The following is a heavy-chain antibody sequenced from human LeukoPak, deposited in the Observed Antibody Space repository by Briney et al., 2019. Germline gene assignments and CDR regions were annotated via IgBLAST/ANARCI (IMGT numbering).Heavy chain of an antibody. V-gene: IGHV3-21*04. CDR1: GFTFSGST. CDR2: ISTSSSYI. Sequence: GGSLRLSCAASGFTFSGSTMNWVRQAPGKGLEWVSFISTSSSYIYYADSVRGRFTISRDNAKNSLYLQMNSLRAEDTAVYYCARERQLERLAFGKEGSAFDYWGQGTLVTVSS. J-gene: IGHJ4*02. D-gene: IGHD1-1*01. CDR3: ARERQLERLAFGKEGSAFDY.